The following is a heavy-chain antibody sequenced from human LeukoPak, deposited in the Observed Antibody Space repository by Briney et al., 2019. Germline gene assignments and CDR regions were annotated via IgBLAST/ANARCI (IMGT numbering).Heavy chain of an antibody. CDR1: GYTFSNYE. Sequence: GASVKVSCKASGYTFSNYEITWVRQAPGQGREWMGWINPHNGNTNYAQRLQGRVTMTTDTSASTAYMELRSLGSDDTAVYYCARDRTVAATEQLFDYWGQGTLVAVSS. CDR2: INPHNGNT. V-gene: IGHV1-18*04. J-gene: IGHJ4*02. D-gene: IGHD2-15*01. CDR3: ARDRTVAATEQLFDY.